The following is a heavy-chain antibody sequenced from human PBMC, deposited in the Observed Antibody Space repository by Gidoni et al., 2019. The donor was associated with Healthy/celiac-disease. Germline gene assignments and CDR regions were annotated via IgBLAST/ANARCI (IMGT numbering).Heavy chain of an antibody. CDR3: AREAVAVAGGWFDP. D-gene: IGHD6-19*01. J-gene: IGHJ5*02. V-gene: IGHV4-61*01. CDR2: IYYSGST. CDR1: GGSVRRGSYY. Sequence: QVQLQESGPGLVKPSETLSLPCTVSGGSVRRGSYYGSWSRQPPGKGLEWIGYIYYSGSTHYNPSLKSRVTISVDTSKTQFSLKLSSVTAADTAVYYCAREAVAVAGGWFDPWGQGTLVTVSS.